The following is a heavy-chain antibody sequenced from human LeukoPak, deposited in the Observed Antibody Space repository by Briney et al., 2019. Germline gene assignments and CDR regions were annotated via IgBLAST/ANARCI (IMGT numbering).Heavy chain of an antibody. CDR1: GFTFSSYW. J-gene: IGHJ4*02. V-gene: IGHV3-7*01. D-gene: IGHD3-22*01. CDR3: ARYYYDYSGYFDY. CDR2: IKYDGSEK. Sequence: PGGSLRLSCAASGFTFSSYWMSWVRQAPGKGLEWVATIKYDGSEKYYVDPVKGRFTISRDNAKNSLYLQMNSLSGEDTAVYYCARYYYDYSGYFDYWGQGTLVTVSS.